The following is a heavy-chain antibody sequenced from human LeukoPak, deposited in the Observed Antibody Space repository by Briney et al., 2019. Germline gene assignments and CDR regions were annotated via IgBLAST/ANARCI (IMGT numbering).Heavy chain of an antibody. V-gene: IGHV4-4*02. CDR2: IYHSGST. D-gene: IGHD6-19*01. CDR3: ARSAGKVGSYYYYMDV. CDR1: GGSISSSNW. J-gene: IGHJ6*03. Sequence: SETLSLTCAVSGGSISSSNWWSWIRQPPGKGLEWIGEIYHSGSTNYNPSLKSRVTISVDKSKTQFSLKLSSVTAADTALYYCARSAGKVGSYYYYMDVWGKGTTVTVSS.